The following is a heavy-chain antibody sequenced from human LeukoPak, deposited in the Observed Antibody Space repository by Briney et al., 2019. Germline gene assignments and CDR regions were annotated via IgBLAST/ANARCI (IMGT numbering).Heavy chain of an antibody. CDR3: VRDRELDY. CDR1: GGSISSYY. V-gene: IGHV4-59*01. D-gene: IGHD3-10*01. CDR2: TYNSGST. J-gene: IGHJ4*02. Sequence: SETLSLTCTVSGGSISSYYWSWIRQPPGKGLEWLGYTYNSGSTLYNPSLKSRVTISVDTSRNEFSLRLTSVTAADAAVYYCVRDRELDYWGQGTLVTGSS.